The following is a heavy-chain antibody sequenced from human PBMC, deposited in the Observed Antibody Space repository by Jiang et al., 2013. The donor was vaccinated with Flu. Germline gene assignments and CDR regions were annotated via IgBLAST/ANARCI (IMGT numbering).Heavy chain of an antibody. CDR3: ARGVEGYGDYVAFDV. D-gene: IGHD4-17*01. CDR2: IIAILGMV. J-gene: IGHJ3*01. V-gene: IGHV1-69*09. Sequence: VQLVESGAEVKKPGSSVKVACKASGGIFSNYGISWVRQAPGQGLEWMGRIIAILGMVNYAQKFQGGVTITADKSTSTAYMELSSLRSDDTAVYYCARGVEGYGDYVAFDVWARGQWSPSLQ. CDR1: GGIFSNYG.